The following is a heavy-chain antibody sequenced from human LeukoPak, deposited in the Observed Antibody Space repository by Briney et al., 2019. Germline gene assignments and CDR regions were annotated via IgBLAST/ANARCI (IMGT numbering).Heavy chain of an antibody. D-gene: IGHD3-10*01. CDR1: GDSVSSNSAA. V-gene: IGHV6-1*01. CDR3: AREEGRIEYYGSGSYSSYYYYYMDV. J-gene: IGHJ6*03. CDR2: TYYRSKWYN. Sequence: SQTLSLTCAISGDSVSSNSAAWNWIRQSPSRGLEWLGRTYYRSKWYNGYAVSVKSRITINPDTSKNQFSLQLNSVTPEDTAVYYCAREEGRIEYYGSGSYSSYYYYYMDVWGKGTTVTISS.